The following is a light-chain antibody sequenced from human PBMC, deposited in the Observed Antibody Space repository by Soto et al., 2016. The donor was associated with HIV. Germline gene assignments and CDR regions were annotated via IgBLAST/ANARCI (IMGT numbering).Light chain of an antibody. Sequence: SSELTQPPSVSVSPGQTASITCSGDALGDKFTCWYQQRPGQSPVLVIYQDTKRPSGALSGSLAPNSGNTATLTISGTQAMDEADYYCQAWDSSTGVVFGGGTKLTVL. V-gene: IGLV3-1*01. CDR2: QDT. CDR3: QAWDSSTGVV. J-gene: IGLJ2*01. CDR1: ALGDKF.